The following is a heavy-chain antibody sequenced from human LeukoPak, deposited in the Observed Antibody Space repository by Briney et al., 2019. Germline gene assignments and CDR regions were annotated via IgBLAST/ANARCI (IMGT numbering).Heavy chain of an antibody. CDR2: ISGSGGST. CDR3: AKDFTAAAGTYCMDV. CDR1: GFTFSSYD. J-gene: IGHJ6*02. V-gene: IGHV3-23*01. Sequence: GGSLRLSCAASGFTFSSYDMSWVRQAPGKGLEWVSAISGSGGSTYYADSVKRLFTISRDNSKNTLYLQMNSLRADDTAVYYCAKDFTAAAGTYCMDVWGQGTTVTVSS. D-gene: IGHD6-13*01.